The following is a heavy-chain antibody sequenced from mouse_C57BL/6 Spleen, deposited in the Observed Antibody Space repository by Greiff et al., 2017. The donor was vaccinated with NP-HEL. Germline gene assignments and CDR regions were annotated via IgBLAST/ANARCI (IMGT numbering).Heavy chain of an antibody. Sequence: EVQLQESGPELVKPGASVKISCKASGYSFTDYNMNWVKQSNGKSLEWIGVINPNYGTTSYNQKFKGKSTLTVDQSSSTAYMQLNSLTSEDSAVYYCARWGLRLDYYAMDYWGQGTSVTVSS. CDR3: ARWGLRLDYYAMDY. CDR2: INPNYGTT. D-gene: IGHD2-4*01. V-gene: IGHV1-39*01. J-gene: IGHJ4*01. CDR1: GYSFTDYN.